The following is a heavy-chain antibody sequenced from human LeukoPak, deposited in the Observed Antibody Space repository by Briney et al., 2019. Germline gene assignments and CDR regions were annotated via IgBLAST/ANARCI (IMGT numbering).Heavy chain of an antibody. CDR2: INHSGST. CDR1: GGSFSGYY. Sequence: SETLSLTCAVYGGSFSGYYWSWIRQPPGKGLEWIGEINHSGSTSYNPSLKSRVTISVDTSKNQFSLKLSSVTAADTAVYYCARFLRYGSGSYYSDSSYFDYWGQGTLVTVSS. V-gene: IGHV4-34*01. J-gene: IGHJ4*02. CDR3: ARFLRYGSGSYYSDSSYFDY. D-gene: IGHD3-10*01.